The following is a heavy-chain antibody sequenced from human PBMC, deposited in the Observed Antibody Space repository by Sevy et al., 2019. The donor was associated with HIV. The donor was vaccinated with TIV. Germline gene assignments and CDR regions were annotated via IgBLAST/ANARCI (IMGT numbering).Heavy chain of an antibody. CDR2: ISHDGINE. D-gene: IGHD1-26*01. Sequence: GGSLRLSCIGSGFSFSYYGIHWVRQAPGKGLDWVALISHDGINEYYADSVKGRFSISRDNSKNTVYLEMNSLRNEDTAIYFCSNAYSGSYSHSYLYALDVWGQGTTVTVSS. V-gene: IGHV3-30*18. J-gene: IGHJ6*02. CDR3: SNAYSGSYSHSYLYALDV. CDR1: GFSFSYYG.